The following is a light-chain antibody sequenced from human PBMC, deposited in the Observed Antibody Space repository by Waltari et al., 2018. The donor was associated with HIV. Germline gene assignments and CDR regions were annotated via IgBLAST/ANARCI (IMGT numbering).Light chain of an antibody. Sequence: QSALTQPPSASGSLGQSVTISCTGTSSDVGGYEYVSWYQHHPDKAPKLIIYGVNKRPSGVPDRFSGSKSDNTASLTVAGLQDDDEAHYYCASYGDTNRVLFGGGTRVTVL. V-gene: IGLV2-8*01. CDR1: SSDVGGYEY. J-gene: IGLJ6*01. CDR3: ASYGDTNRVL. CDR2: GVN.